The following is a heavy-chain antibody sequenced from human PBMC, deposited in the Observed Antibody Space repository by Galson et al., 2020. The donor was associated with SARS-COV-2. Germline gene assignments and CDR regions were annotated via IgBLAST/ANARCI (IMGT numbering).Heavy chain of an antibody. J-gene: IGHJ4*02. CDR2: IYYSGST. D-gene: IGHD6-19*01. CDR1: GGSISSYY. Sequence: TLSLTCTVSGGSISSYYWSWIRQPPGKGLEWIGYIYYSGSTNYNPSLKSRVTISVDTSKNQFPLKLSSVTAADTAVYYCARHIQQWLVPTGGSFDYWGQGTLVTVSS. CDR3: ARHIQQWLVPTGGSFDY. V-gene: IGHV4-59*08.